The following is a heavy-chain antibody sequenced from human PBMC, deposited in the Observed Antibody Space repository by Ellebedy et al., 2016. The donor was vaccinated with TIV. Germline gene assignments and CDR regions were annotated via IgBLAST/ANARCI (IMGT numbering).Heavy chain of an antibody. J-gene: IGHJ4*02. CDR3: VRDLHWSYFD. Sequence: PGGSLRLSCAASGFTFSLNWMYWVRQAPGTGLEWVANIKEDGSEEYYVDSVKGRFTISRDNAKNSLYLQMNSLRAEDTAVYYCVRDLHWSYFDWGQGTLVTVSS. CDR1: GFTFSLNW. CDR2: IKEDGSEE. V-gene: IGHV3-7*03. D-gene: IGHD1-26*01.